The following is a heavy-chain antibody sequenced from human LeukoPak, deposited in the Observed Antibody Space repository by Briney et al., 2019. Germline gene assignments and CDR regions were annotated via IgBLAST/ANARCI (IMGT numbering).Heavy chain of an antibody. Sequence: PSETLSLTCTVSGGSISSSSYYWGWIRQPPGKGLEWIWSIYYSGSTYYNPSLKSRVTISVDTSKNQFSLKLSSVTAADTAVYYCASSAGGLSIYYYMDVWGKGTTVTVSS. D-gene: IGHD2-2*01. V-gene: IGHV4-39*07. CDR3: ASSAGGLSIYYYMDV. J-gene: IGHJ6*03. CDR2: IYYSGST. CDR1: GGSISSSSYY.